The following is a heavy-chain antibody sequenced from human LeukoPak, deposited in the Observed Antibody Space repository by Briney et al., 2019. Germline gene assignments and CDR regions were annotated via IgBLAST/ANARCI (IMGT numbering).Heavy chain of an antibody. Sequence: GGSLRLSCAASGFTFSSYWMHWVRQAPGKGLVWVSRINSDGSSTSYADSVKGRFTISRDNAKNTLYLQMNSLRAEDTAVHYCARSPYYYDSSGYLPYWGQGTLVTVSS. CDR3: ARSPYYYDSSGYLPY. D-gene: IGHD3-22*01. J-gene: IGHJ4*02. V-gene: IGHV3-74*01. CDR2: INSDGSST. CDR1: GFTFSSYW.